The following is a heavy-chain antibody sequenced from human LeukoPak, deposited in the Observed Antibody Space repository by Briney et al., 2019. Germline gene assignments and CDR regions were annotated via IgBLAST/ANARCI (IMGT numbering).Heavy chain of an antibody. Sequence: ASVKVSCKASEYTFTGYYMHWVRQAPGQGLEWMGWINPNSGGTNYAQKFQGRVTMTRDTSISTAYMELSRLRSDDTAVYYCARNTVTLPAAIYYFDYWGQGTLVTVSS. V-gene: IGHV1-2*02. D-gene: IGHD2-2*02. CDR1: EYTFTGYY. CDR2: INPNSGGT. CDR3: ARNTVTLPAAIYYFDY. J-gene: IGHJ4*02.